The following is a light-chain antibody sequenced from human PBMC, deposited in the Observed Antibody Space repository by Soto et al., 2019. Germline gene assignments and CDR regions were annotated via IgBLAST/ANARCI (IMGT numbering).Light chain of an antibody. CDR3: QQYDSFSVT. V-gene: IGKV3-20*01. CDR2: GVS. CDR1: QSVSSSY. J-gene: IGKJ5*01. Sequence: EIVLTQSPGTLSLSPGERATLSCRASQSVSSSYLAWYQQKPGQAPRLLIYGVSKRATGIPDRFSGSGSGTDLTITISSLQPDDFETYYCQQYDSFSVTFGQGTRLEIK.